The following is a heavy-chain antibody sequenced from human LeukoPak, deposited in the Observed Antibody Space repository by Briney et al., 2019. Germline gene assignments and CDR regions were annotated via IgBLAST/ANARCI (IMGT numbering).Heavy chain of an antibody. J-gene: IGHJ4*02. D-gene: IGHD3-10*01. CDR3: ATMPGFGESQVDC. CDR1: GFTFSSYS. Sequence: GGSLRLSCAASGFTFSSYSMNWVRQAPGKGLEWVSSISSSSSYIYYADSVKGRFTISRDNAKNSLYLQMNSLRAEDTAVYYCATMPGFGESQVDCWGQGTLVTVSS. CDR2: ISSSSSYI. V-gene: IGHV3-21*01.